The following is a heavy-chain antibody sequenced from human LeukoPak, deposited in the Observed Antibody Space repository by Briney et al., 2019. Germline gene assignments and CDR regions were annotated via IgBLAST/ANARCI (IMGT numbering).Heavy chain of an antibody. CDR1: GFSLSTSGMC. CDR3: ARIHTGSYSSGWHYAFDI. D-gene: IGHD6-19*01. V-gene: IGHV2-70*11. Sequence: SGPTLVNPTQTLTLTCTFSGFSLSTSGMCVSWIRQPPGKALEWLARIDWDDDKYYSTSLKTRLTISKDTSKNQVVLTMTNMDPVDTATYYCARIHTGSYSSGWHYAFDIWGQGTMVTVS. J-gene: IGHJ3*02. CDR2: IDWDDDK.